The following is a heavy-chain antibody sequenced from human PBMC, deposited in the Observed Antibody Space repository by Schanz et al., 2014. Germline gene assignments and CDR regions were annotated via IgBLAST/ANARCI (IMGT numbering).Heavy chain of an antibody. CDR3: TRLRRADPNGFDV. J-gene: IGHJ6*02. CDR1: GDTFSKYN. D-gene: IGHD6-19*01. Sequence: QVQLVQSGPEVKKPGSSVKVSCQAFGDTFSKYNIMWVRQVPGQGLEWLGRIMPLRGIGNNAWKFQDRLTITADKSMNITYMELSSLRTEDTAGYYCTRLRRADPNGFDVWGQGTTVTVS. V-gene: IGHV1-69*02. CDR2: IMPLRGIG.